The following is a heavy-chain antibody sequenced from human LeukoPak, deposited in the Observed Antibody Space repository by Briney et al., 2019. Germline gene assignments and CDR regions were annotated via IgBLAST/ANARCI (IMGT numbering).Heavy chain of an antibody. CDR1: GGSFSGYY. CDR2: INHSGST. J-gene: IGHJ4*02. V-gene: IGHV4-34*01. Sequence: PSETLSLTCAVYGGSFSGYYWSWIRQPPGKGLEWIGEINHSGSTNYNPSLKSRVTISVDTSKYQFSLKLSSVTAADTAVYYCAREQWLAYYFDYWGQGTLVTVSS. D-gene: IGHD6-19*01. CDR3: AREQWLAYYFDY.